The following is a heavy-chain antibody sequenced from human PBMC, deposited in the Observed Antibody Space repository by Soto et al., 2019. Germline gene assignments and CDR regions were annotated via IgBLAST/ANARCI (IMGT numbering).Heavy chain of an antibody. Sequence: SETLSLTCTVSGGSISSGDYYWSWIRQPPGKGLEWIGYIYYSESTYYNPSLKSRVTISVDTSKNQFSLKLSSVTAADTAVYYCARDPVITIFGVVPTSAYGMDVWGQGTTVTVSS. CDR3: ARDPVITIFGVVPTSAYGMDV. CDR1: GGSISSGDYY. V-gene: IGHV4-30-4*01. CDR2: IYYSEST. D-gene: IGHD3-3*01. J-gene: IGHJ6*02.